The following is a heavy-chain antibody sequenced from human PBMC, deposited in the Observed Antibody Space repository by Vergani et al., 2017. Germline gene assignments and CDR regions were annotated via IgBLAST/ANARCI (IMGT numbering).Heavy chain of an antibody. Sequence: EVQLVESGGGLVQPGGSLRLSCAASGFTFSSYWMSWVRQAPGKGLEWVANIKQDGREKYYVDSVKGRFTISRDNAKNSLYLQMNSLRAEDTAVYYCARVRAVAGSFYGMDVWGQGTTVTVSS. J-gene: IGHJ6*02. CDR2: IKQDGREK. D-gene: IGHD6-19*01. CDR1: GFTFSSYW. CDR3: ARVRAVAGSFYGMDV. V-gene: IGHV3-7*01.